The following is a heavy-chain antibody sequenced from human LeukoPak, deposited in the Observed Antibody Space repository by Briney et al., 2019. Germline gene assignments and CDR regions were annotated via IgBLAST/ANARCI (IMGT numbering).Heavy chain of an antibody. V-gene: IGHV3-21*01. CDR2: ISAVSTYI. Sequence: GGSLRLSCAASGFTFSSYTIHWVRQTPGKGLEWVSSISAVSTYIYYADSVKGRFTISRDNVEKAAYLELSGLTAHDTAIYYCARGGIAGRPVYYYYMDVWGKGTTVTVSS. D-gene: IGHD6-6*01. CDR1: GFTFSSYT. J-gene: IGHJ6*03. CDR3: ARGGIAGRPVYYYYMDV.